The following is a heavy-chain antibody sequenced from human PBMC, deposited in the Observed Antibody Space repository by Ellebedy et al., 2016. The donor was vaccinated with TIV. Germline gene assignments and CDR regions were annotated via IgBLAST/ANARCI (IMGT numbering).Heavy chain of an antibody. D-gene: IGHD5-18*01. CDR3: AREGQGYGYIGAEIYYYYMDV. CDR1: GFTFSSYA. V-gene: IGHV3-30-3*01. J-gene: IGHJ6*03. CDR2: ISYDGSNK. Sequence: GGSLRLXXAASGFTFSSYAMHWVRQAPGKGLEWVAVISYDGSNKYYADSVKGRFTISRDNSKNTLYLQMNSLRAEDTAVYYCAREGQGYGYIGAEIYYYYMDVWGKGTTVTVSS.